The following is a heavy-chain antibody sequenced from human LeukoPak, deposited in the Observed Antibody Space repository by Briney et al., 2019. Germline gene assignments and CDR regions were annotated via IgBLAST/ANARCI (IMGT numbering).Heavy chain of an antibody. Sequence: SETLSLTCTVSGGSISGYYWSWIRQPPGKGLEWIGEINHSGGTKDNPSLKSRVTISVDTSKNQFSLKLSSVTAADTAMYYCARVKDPGGYYYYYYMDVWGKGTTVTVSS. CDR2: INHSGGT. CDR1: GGSISGYY. CDR3: ARVKDPGGYYYYYYMDV. D-gene: IGHD3-16*01. J-gene: IGHJ6*03. V-gene: IGHV4-34*01.